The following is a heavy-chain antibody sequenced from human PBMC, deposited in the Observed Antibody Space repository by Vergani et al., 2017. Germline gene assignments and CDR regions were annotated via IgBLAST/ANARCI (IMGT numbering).Heavy chain of an antibody. CDR2: ISSSSSTI. J-gene: IGHJ6*02. CDR3: ARDRPYFRVAADYGHYYYGMDV. CDR1: GFTFSSYS. D-gene: IGHD2-15*01. Sequence: EVQLVESGGGLVQPGGSLSLSCAASGFTFSSYSMNWVRQAPGKGLEWVSYISSSSSTIYYADSVKGRFTISRDNAKNSLYLQMNSLRAEDTAVYYCARDRPYFRVAADYGHYYYGMDVWGQGTTVTVSS. V-gene: IGHV3-48*01.